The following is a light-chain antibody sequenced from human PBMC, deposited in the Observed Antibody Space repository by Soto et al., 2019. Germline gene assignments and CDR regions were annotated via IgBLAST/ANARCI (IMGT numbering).Light chain of an antibody. CDR1: QSLGHY. Sequence: VVTQSAATVSLSPGARATLSCRASQSLGHYLGWYQQKPGQAPRLLIYDASNRATGIPARFSAIVSGTDFTLNLRRLQPEDGAVDYGQQRTKWRITFAQGTRL. V-gene: IGKV3-11*01. CDR3: QQRTKWRIT. CDR2: DAS. J-gene: IGKJ5*01.